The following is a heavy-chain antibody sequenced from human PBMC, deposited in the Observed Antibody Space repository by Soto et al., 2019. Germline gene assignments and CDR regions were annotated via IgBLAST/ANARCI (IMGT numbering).Heavy chain of an antibody. CDR3: ARVNVVVVAATREYYFDY. D-gene: IGHD2-15*01. CDR2: INPNSGGT. CDR1: GYTFTGNY. J-gene: IGHJ4*02. V-gene: IGHV1-2*02. Sequence: ASVKVSCKASGYTFTGNYMRWVRQAPGQGLEWMGWINPNSGGTNYAQKFHGRVTMTRDTSISTAYMELSRLRSDDTAVYYCARVNVVVVAATREYYFDYWGQGTLVTVSS.